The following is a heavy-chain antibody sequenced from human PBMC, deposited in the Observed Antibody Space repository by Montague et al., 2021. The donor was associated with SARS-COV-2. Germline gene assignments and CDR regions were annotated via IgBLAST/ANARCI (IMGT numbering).Heavy chain of an antibody. V-gene: IGHV4-59*01. CDR2: IFYTGST. J-gene: IGHJ4*02. CDR1: GGSTSNYC. Sequence: SETLSLTCSVSGGSTSNYCWTWIRQSPGKGLQWIGYIFYTGSTKFNPSLKGRVSMSLDTSKNHFSLRLSAVTAADTARYYCARAQNICFIANCVNYFDLWGLGALVTVSS. D-gene: IGHD2-15*01. CDR3: ARAQNICFIANCVNYFDL.